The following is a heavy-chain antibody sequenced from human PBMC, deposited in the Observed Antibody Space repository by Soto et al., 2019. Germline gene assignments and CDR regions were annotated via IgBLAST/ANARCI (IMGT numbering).Heavy chain of an antibody. CDR2: IIPIFGTA. CDR1: GGTFSSYA. J-gene: IGHJ6*02. D-gene: IGHD3-3*01. CDR3: ARGGSRAIFGVVIPYYYYYGMDV. V-gene: IGHV1-69*01. Sequence: QVQLVQSGAEVKKPGSSVKVSGKASGGTFSSYAISWVRQAPGQGLEWMGGIIPIFGTANYAQKFQGRVTITADESTSTAYMGLSSLRSEDTAVYYCARGGSRAIFGVVIPYYYYYGMDVWGQGTTVTVSS.